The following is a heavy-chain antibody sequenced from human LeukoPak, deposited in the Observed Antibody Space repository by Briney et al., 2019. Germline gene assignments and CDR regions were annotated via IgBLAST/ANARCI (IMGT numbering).Heavy chain of an antibody. CDR2: ISAYNGNT. CDR1: GGTFSSYA. V-gene: IGHV1-18*01. D-gene: IGHD4-23*01. CDR3: ARVKSMDYGGNPEDY. J-gene: IGHJ4*02. Sequence: GASVKVSCKASGGTFSSYAISWVRQAPGQGLEWMGWISAYNGNTNYAQKLQGRVTMTTDTSTSTAYMELRSLRSDDTAVYYCARVKSMDYGGNPEDYWGQGTLVTVSS.